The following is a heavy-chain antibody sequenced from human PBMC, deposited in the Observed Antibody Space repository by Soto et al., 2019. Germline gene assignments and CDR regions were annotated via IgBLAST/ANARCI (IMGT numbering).Heavy chain of an antibody. J-gene: IGHJ6*02. CDR2: ILNDGSNR. CDR1: EFTFSNYG. CDR3: ARDDEYSGNGMDV. Sequence: QVQLVESGGGVVQPGRSLRLSCAASEFTFSNYGMRWVRQAPGKGLEWVAVILNDGSNRYHADSVKDRFTISRDNSKNTLYLQMNSLRAEDTAVYYCARDDEYSGNGMDVWGQWTTVTVS. D-gene: IGHD3-10*01. V-gene: IGHV3-33*01.